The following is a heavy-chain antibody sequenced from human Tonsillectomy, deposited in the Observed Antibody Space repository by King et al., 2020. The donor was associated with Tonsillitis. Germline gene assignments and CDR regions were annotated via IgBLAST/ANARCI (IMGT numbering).Heavy chain of an antibody. CDR2: IYQSGST. J-gene: IGHJ3*01. V-gene: IGHV4-30-2*01. CDR3: ARGRPRYYDSSHYDPKTHAFDV. D-gene: IGHD3-22*01. CDR1: GGSISSGDNS. Sequence: QLQESGSGLVKATQTLSLTCAVSGGSISSGDNSWSWIRQPPGKGLEWIGYIYQSGSTYHNPSFRSRVTISADRSKNDFSLHLTSVTAADTAVYFCARGRPRYYDSSHYDPKTHAFDVWGQGTLVTVSS.